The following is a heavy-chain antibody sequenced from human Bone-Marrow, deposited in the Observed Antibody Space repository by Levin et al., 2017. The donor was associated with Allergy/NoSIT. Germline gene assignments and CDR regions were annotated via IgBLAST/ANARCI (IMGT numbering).Heavy chain of an antibody. CDR2: ISGSGDDT. J-gene: IGHJ4*02. D-gene: IGHD1-1*01. CDR1: GFTFSSYA. Sequence: GESLKISCAASGFTFSSYAMSWVRQAPGKGLEWVSAISGSGDDTYYADSVKGRFTISRDNSRNTLYLQMNSLRAEDTAVYFCARDRSLERRGTFDYWGQGTLVTVSS. V-gene: IGHV3-23*01. CDR3: ARDRSLERRGTFDY.